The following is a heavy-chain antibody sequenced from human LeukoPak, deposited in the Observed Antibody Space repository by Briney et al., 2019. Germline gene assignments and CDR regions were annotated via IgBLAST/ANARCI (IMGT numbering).Heavy chain of an antibody. J-gene: IGHJ4*02. Sequence: SETLSLTCTVAGGSISSSSYYWGWIRQPPGKGLGWIGSIYYSGSTYYNPSLKSRVTISVDTSKNQFSLKLSSVTAADTAVYYCARLPGYSYGQTFDYWGQGTLVTVSS. D-gene: IGHD5-18*01. V-gene: IGHV4-39*01. CDR3: ARLPGYSYGQTFDY. CDR2: IYYSGST. CDR1: GGSISSSSYY.